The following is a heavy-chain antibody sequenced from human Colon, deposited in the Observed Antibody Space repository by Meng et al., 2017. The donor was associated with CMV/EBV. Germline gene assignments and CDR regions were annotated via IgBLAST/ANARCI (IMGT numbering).Heavy chain of an antibody. D-gene: IGHD2-2*02. CDR2: LSGTAGGT. CDR3: ARDRYCSSTSCHTYGMDV. Sequence: GESLKISCAASGFSFSNFAMTWVRQAPGKGLEWVSSLSGTAGGTYYADSVKGRFTISRDNSKNTLYLQMNSLRAEDTAVYYCARDRYCSSTSCHTYGMDVWGQGTTVTVSS. V-gene: IGHV3-23*01. CDR1: GFSFSNFA. J-gene: IGHJ6*02.